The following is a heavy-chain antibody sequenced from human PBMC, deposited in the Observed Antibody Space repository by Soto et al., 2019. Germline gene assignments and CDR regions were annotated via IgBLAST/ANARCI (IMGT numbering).Heavy chain of an antibody. Sequence: QITLKESGPTLVKPTQTLTLTCTFSGFSLTTPGAGVGWIRQPPGKALEWLAFIYWNDEKRYSPSLKGRLTVTKDSSKNQVVRTMTNMDPGDSATYYCAQEPQQYYFDCWGQGTQVTVSS. V-gene: IGHV2-5*01. J-gene: IGHJ4*02. CDR1: GFSLTTPGAG. CDR2: IYWNDEK. CDR3: AQEPQQYYFDC. D-gene: IGHD1-1*01.